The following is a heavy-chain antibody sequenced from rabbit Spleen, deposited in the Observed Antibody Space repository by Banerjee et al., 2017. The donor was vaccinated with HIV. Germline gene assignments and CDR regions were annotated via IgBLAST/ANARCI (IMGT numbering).Heavy chain of an antibody. D-gene: IGHD6-1*01. CDR2: INTATGKP. V-gene: IGHV1S40*01. Sequence: QSLEESGGDLVKPGASLTLTCTASGFTLSSYRMSWVRQAPGKGLEWIACINTATGKPVYATWAKGRFTLSKTSSTTVTLQMTSLTAADTATYFCARDTGSYDYIDVYFDFWGQGTLVTVS. CDR3: ARDTGSYDYIDVYFDF. J-gene: IGHJ4*01. CDR1: GFTLSSYR.